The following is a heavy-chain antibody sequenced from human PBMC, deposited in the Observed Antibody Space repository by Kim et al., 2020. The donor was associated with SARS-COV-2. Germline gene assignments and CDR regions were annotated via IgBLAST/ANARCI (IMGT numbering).Heavy chain of an antibody. CDR2: GGT. J-gene: IGHJ4*02. Sequence: GGTNYEQKFKGRVTMTRDTAISTAYMELSRLRSDDTAVYYCARGRGYPFWGQGTLVTVSS. V-gene: IGHV1-2*02. D-gene: IGHD5-12*01. CDR3: ARGRGYPF.